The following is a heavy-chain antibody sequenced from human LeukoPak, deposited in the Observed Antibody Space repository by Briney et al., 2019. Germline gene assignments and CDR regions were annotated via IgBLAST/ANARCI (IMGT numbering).Heavy chain of an antibody. Sequence: SETLSLTCAVYGGSFSGYYWSWIRQPPGKGLEWIGEINHSGSTNYNPSLKSRVTLSVDTSKNQFSLKLSSVTAADTAVYYCARGGYYDSSGYYQWNWFDPWGQGTLVTVSS. CDR3: ARGGYYDSSGYYQWNWFDP. J-gene: IGHJ5*02. CDR2: INHSGST. D-gene: IGHD3-22*01. CDR1: GGSFSGYY. V-gene: IGHV4-34*01.